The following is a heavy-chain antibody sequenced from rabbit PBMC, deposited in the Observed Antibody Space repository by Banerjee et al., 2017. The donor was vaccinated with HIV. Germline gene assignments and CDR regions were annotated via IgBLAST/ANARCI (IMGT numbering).Heavy chain of an antibody. CDR2: IYPDYGTT. D-gene: IGHD6-1*01. V-gene: IGHV1S7*01. Sequence: QLEESGGGLVTLGGSLKLSCKASGIVFSSYGISWVRQAPGKGLEWIAFIYPDYGTTESVDWVTGGSTVYPGTARIQVFRQSACQAATLAAAIFCARSFGDYAAYAYVTGFNLWGPDSLVTDS. CDR3: ARSFGDYAAYAYVTGFNL. CDR1: GIVFSSYG. J-gene: IGHJ4*01.